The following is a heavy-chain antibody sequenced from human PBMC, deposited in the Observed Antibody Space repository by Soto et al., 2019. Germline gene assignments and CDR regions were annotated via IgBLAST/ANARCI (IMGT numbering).Heavy chain of an antibody. Sequence: PGGSLRLSCSASGFTFSSYAMHWVRQAPGKGLEYVSAISSNGGSTYYAQKFQGRVTITADKSTSTAYMELSSLRSEDTAVYYCARDKGRGPFDYWGQGTLVTVSS. V-gene: IGHV3-64*04. J-gene: IGHJ4*02. CDR3: ARDKGRGPFDY. CDR2: ISSNGGST. CDR1: GFTFSSYA. D-gene: IGHD5-12*01.